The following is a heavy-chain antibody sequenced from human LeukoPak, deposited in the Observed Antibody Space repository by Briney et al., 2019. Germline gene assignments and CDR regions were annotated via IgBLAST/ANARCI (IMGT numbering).Heavy chain of an antibody. J-gene: IGHJ3*02. Sequence: SQTLSLTCAVSGGSISSGGYSWSWIRQPPGKGLEWIGYIYYSGSTNYNPSLKSRVTISVDTSKNQFSLKLSSVTAADTAVYYCAGYYGGTDAFDIWGQGTMVTVSS. V-gene: IGHV4-30-4*07. CDR1: GGSISSGGYS. CDR3: AGYYGGTDAFDI. CDR2: IYYSGST. D-gene: IGHD4-17*01.